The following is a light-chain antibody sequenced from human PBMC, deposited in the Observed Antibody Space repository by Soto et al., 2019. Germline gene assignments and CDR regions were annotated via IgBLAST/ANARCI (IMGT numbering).Light chain of an antibody. Sequence: QSALTQPASVSGSLGQSITISCTGTSSDIGGYNYVSWYQQHPGKAPQHIIYEVSYRPSGVSNRFSDSKSGNSASLTISGLQAEDEADYYCNSFASSNSLVFGGGTKLTVL. J-gene: IGLJ2*01. CDR3: NSFASSNSLV. CDR2: EVS. V-gene: IGLV2-14*01. CDR1: SSDIGGYNY.